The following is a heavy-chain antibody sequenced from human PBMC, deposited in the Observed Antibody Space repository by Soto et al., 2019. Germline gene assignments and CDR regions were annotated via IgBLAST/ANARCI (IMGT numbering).Heavy chain of an antibody. CDR3: AKVQGYCTNGVCSPADYYYYGTDV. V-gene: IGHV3-23*01. CDR1: GITFGSYP. CDR2: ISGSGGST. D-gene: IGHD2-8*01. Sequence: WGSLRLSCAASGITFGSYPMSWVRQAPGKGLEWVSAISGSGGSTYYADSVKGRFTISRDNSKNTLYLQMNSLRAEDTAVYYCAKVQGYCTNGVCSPADYYYYGTDVWGQGTTVTVSS. J-gene: IGHJ6*02.